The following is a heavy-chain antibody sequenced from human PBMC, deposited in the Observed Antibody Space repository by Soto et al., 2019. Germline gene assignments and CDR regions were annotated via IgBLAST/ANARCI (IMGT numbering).Heavy chain of an antibody. CDR3: AKDGAPIAAAPNWFDP. J-gene: IGHJ5*02. D-gene: IGHD6-13*01. Sequence: GGSLRLSCAASGFTFSSYGMHWVRQAPGKGLEWVAVISYDGSNKYYADSVKGRFTISRDNSKNTLYLQMNSLRAEDTAVYYCAKDGAPIAAAPNWFDPWGQGTLVTVSS. CDR1: GFTFSSYG. V-gene: IGHV3-30*18. CDR2: ISYDGSNK.